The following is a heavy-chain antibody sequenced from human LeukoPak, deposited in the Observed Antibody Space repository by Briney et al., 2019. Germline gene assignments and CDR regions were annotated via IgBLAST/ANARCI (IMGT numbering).Heavy chain of an antibody. CDR1: GGSFSGYY. J-gene: IGHJ4*02. V-gene: IGHV4-34*01. CDR2: INHSGST. Sequence: SETLSHTCAVYGGSFSGYYWSWIRQPPGKGLEWIGEINHSGSTNYNPSLKSRVTISVDTSKNQFSLKLSSVTAADTAVYYCAIELTTVPYFDYWGQGTLVTVSS. D-gene: IGHD4-17*01. CDR3: AIELTTVPYFDY.